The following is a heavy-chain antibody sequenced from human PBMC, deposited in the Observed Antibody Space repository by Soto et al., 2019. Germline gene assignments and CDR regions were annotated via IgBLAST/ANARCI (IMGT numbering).Heavy chain of an antibody. Sequence: PSETLSLTCTVSGGSISSSSYYWGWIRQPPGKGLEWIGSIYYSGSTYYNPSLKSRVTISVDTSKNQFSLKLSSVTAADTAVYYCARLEYSSGWYLGYWGQGTLVTVPQ. CDR2: IYYSGST. CDR1: GGSISSSSYY. V-gene: IGHV4-39*01. J-gene: IGHJ4*02. D-gene: IGHD6-19*01. CDR3: ARLEYSSGWYLGY.